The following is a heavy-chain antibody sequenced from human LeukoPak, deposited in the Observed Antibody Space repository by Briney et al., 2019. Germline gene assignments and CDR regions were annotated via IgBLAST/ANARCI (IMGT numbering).Heavy chain of an antibody. D-gene: IGHD3-3*01. Sequence: SETLSLTCAVSGGSISSSSYYWGWIRQPPGKGLEWIGSIYYSGSTYYNPSLKSRVTISVDTSKNQFSLKLSSVTAADTAVYYCARHGLEWLFGRGSFDYWGQGTLVTVSS. CDR3: ARHGLEWLFGRGSFDY. J-gene: IGHJ4*02. CDR2: IYYSGST. V-gene: IGHV4-39*01. CDR1: GGSISSSSYY.